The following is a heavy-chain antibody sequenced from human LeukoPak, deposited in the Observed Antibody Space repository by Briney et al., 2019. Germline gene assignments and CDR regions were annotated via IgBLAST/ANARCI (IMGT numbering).Heavy chain of an antibody. CDR1: GFTFSSYS. D-gene: IGHD1-7*01. V-gene: IGHV3-48*01. Sequence: TGGSLRLSCAASGFTFSSYSMNWVRQAPGKGLEWVSYIRSSSSTMYYADSVKGRFTISRDNAKNSLFLQMNSLRAEDTAVYYCARAPNYGVDYWGQGTLVTVSS. CDR2: IRSSSSTM. J-gene: IGHJ4*02. CDR3: ARAPNYGVDY.